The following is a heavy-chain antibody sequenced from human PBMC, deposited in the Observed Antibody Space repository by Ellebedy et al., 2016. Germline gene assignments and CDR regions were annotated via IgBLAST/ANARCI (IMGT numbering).Heavy chain of an antibody. V-gene: IGHV3-66*01. CDR2: LYSGGTI. Sequence: GGSLRLSCAASGFTVSGSYMSWVRQAPGKGLEWVSTLYSGGTILYADSVKGRFTISRDNSKNTLYLQMNSLTVEDTAVYYCAKGNAVPGPEPLDFWGQGTLVTVSS. J-gene: IGHJ4*02. CDR3: AKGNAVPGPEPLDF. CDR1: GFTVSGSY. D-gene: IGHD6-19*01.